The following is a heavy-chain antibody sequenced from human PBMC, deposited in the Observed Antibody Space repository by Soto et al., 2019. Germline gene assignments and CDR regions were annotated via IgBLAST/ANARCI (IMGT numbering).Heavy chain of an antibody. V-gene: IGHV3-30-3*01. CDR2: ISYDGSNK. CDR3: ARDGTVTYGMDV. CDR1: GFTFSSYA. D-gene: IGHD4-4*01. J-gene: IGHJ6*02. Sequence: SLRLSCAASGFTFSSYAMHWVRQAPGKGLEWVAVISYDGSNKYYADSVKGRFTISRDNSKNTLYLQMNSLRAEDTAVYYCARDGTVTYGMDVWGQGTTVTVSS.